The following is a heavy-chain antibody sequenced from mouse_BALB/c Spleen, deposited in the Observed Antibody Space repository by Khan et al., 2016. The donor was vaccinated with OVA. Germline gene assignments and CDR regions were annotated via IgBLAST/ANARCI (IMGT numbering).Heavy chain of an antibody. V-gene: IGHV1-4*01. J-gene: IGHJ4*01. CDR1: GYTFTSNT. Sequence: QVQLQQSGAELARPGASVKMSCKASGYTFTSNTMHWVKQRPGQGLEWIGYINPSSGFTNFNQKFKDKATLTADKSSSTAYMQRSSLTSEDSAVFYCARRTTVYAMDYWGQGTSVTVSS. CDR3: ARRTTVYAMDY. D-gene: IGHD1-1*01. CDR2: INPSSGFT.